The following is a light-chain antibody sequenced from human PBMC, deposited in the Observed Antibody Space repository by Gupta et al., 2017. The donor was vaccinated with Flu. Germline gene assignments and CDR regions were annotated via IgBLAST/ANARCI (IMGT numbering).Light chain of an antibody. Sequence: VTISCTGSSSNIGANYDVHLYQQLPGTAPKLLISNNNNRPSGVPDRFSGSKSGTAASLAITGLQAEEEADDYCQSYDRSLRGSVFGGGTRLTVL. J-gene: IGLJ2*01. CDR3: QSYDRSLRGSV. CDR1: SSNIGANYD. V-gene: IGLV1-40*01. CDR2: NNN.